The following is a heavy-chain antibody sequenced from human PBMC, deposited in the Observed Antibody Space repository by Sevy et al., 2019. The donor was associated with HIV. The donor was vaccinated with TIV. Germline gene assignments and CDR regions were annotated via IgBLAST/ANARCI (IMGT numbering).Heavy chain of an antibody. J-gene: IGHJ4*02. CDR1: GFTFSSYS. D-gene: IGHD3-10*01. CDR3: ARGLMVRGVISSDY. Sequence: WGSLRLSCAASGFTFSSYSMNWVPQAPGKGLEWVSSISSSSSYIYYADSVKGRFTISRDNAKNSLYLQMNSLRAEDTAVYYCARGLMVRGVISSDYWGQGTLVTVSS. CDR2: ISSSSSYI. V-gene: IGHV3-21*01.